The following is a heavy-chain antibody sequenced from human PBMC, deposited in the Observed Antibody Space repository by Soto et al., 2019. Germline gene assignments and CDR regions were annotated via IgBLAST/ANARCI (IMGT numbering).Heavy chain of an antibody. CDR2: IIPIFGTA. CDR3: AREEPYYYDSSGYKSDAFDI. D-gene: IGHD3-22*01. CDR1: GGTFSSYA. V-gene: IGHV1-69*13. Sequence: SVKVSCKASGGTFSSYAISWVRQAPGQGLEWMGGIIPIFGTANYAQKFQGRVTITADESTSTAYMELSSLRSEDTAVYYCAREEPYYYDSSGYKSDAFDIWGQGTMVTVSS. J-gene: IGHJ3*02.